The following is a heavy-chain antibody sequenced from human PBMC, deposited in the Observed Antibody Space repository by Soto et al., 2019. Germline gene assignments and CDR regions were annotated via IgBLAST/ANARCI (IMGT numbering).Heavy chain of an antibody. CDR2: INHSGST. CDR1: GGSFSGYY. J-gene: IGHJ4*02. CDR3: ARSPYGSGSYYNPARTHFDY. D-gene: IGHD3-10*01. V-gene: IGHV4-34*01. Sequence: SETLSLTCAVYGGSFSGYYWSWIRQPPGKGLEWIGEINHSGSTNYNPSLKSRVTISVDTSKNQFSLKLRSVTAADTAVYYCARSPYGSGSYYNPARTHFDYWGQGTLVTVSS.